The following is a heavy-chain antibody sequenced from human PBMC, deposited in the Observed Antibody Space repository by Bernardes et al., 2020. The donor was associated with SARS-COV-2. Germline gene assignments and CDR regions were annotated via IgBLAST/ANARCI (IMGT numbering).Heavy chain of an antibody. CDR3: ARDRGVTRDFDY. V-gene: IGHV3-33*08. CDR1: GFTFSSYG. D-gene: IGHD4-17*01. CDR2: IWYDGSNK. J-gene: IGHJ4*02. Sequence: GSLRLSCAASGFTFSSYGMHWVRQAPGKGLEWVAVIWYDGSNKYYADSVKGRFTISRDNSKNTLYLQMNSLRAEDTAVYYCARDRGVTRDFDYWGQGTLVTVSS.